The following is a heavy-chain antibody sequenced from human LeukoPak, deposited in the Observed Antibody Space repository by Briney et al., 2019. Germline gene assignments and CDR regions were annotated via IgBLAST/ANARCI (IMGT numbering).Heavy chain of an antibody. V-gene: IGHV3-43*01. J-gene: IGHJ6*03. CDR1: GFTFNDYT. CDR2: IRWDGGST. Sequence: GGSLRLSCAASGFTFNDYTMHWVRQAPGKGLEWVSLIRWDGGSTYYADSVKGRFTISRDNSKNSLYLRMNSLRTEDTAFYYCARATQSYYYYLDVWGTGTTVTVSS. CDR3: ARATQSYYYYLDV. D-gene: IGHD2-15*01.